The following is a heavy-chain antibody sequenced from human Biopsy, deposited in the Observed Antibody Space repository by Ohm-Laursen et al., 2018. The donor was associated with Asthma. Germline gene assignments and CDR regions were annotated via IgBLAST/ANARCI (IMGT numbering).Heavy chain of an antibody. D-gene: IGHD3-10*01. V-gene: IGHV4-39*07. J-gene: IGHJ4*02. CDR2: IYYSGST. Sequence: TLSLTCTVSGGSISSSSYYWGWIRQPPGKGLEWIGSIYYSGSTNYNPSLKSRVTISVDTSKNQFSLKLSSVTAADTAVYYCARERAGYYGSGSYLGYWGQGTLVTVSS. CDR1: GGSISSSSYY. CDR3: ARERAGYYGSGSYLGY.